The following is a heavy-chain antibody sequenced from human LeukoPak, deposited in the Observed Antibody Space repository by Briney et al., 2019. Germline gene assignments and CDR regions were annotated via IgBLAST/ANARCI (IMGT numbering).Heavy chain of an antibody. CDR1: GGTFSSYA. CDR3: ASEKGNREWLSQTSDAFDI. V-gene: IGHV1-69*15. J-gene: IGHJ3*02. CDR2: IIPIFGSA. Sequence: GASVKVSCKASGGTFSSYAINWVRQAPGHGLEWMGSIIPIFGSANYAQKFQGRVTITADESTSTAYMELSSLRSEDTAVYYCASEKGNREWLSQTSDAFDIWGQGTMVTVSS. D-gene: IGHD3-3*01.